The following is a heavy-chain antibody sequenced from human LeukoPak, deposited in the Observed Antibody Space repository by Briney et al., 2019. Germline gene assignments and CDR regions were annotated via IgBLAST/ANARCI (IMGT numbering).Heavy chain of an antibody. CDR3: AELGITMIGGV. CDR1: GFSFSYHG. J-gene: IGHJ6*04. Sequence: GGSLRLSCVASGFSFSYHGMNWVRLAPGKGLEWVSGIKWNGGSTGYADSVKGRFTISRDNAKNSLYLQMNSLRAEDTAVYYCAELGITMIGGVWGKGTTVTISS. CDR2: IKWNGGST. D-gene: IGHD3-10*02. V-gene: IGHV3-20*04.